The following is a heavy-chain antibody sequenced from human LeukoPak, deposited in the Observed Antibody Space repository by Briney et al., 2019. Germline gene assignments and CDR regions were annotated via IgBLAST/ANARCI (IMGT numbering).Heavy chain of an antibody. D-gene: IGHD3-10*02. J-gene: IGHJ6*04. V-gene: IGHV3-48*04. Sequence: GGSLRLSCAASGFTFSSYGMHWVRQAPGKGLEWISHISNFGDIIHYADSVEGRFTISRDNAKNSLYLQMDSLRAEDTAVYYCAELGITMIGGVWGKGTTVTIPS. CDR3: AELGITMIGGV. CDR2: ISNFGDII. CDR1: GFTFSSYG.